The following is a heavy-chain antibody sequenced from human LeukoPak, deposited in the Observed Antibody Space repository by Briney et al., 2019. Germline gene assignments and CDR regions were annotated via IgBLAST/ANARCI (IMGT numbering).Heavy chain of an antibody. CDR1: GGSISSDY. CDR3: ARDQKYSSGWYYYYMDV. D-gene: IGHD6-19*01. V-gene: IGHV4-4*07. CDR2: IYSSGNT. J-gene: IGHJ6*03. Sequence: SETLSLTCTVSGGSISSDYWSWIRQPAGKRLEWMGRIYSSGNTNYNPALRGRVTMSVDTSKNQLSLILSSVTPADTAVYYCARDQKYSSGWYYYYMDVWGKGTTVTISS.